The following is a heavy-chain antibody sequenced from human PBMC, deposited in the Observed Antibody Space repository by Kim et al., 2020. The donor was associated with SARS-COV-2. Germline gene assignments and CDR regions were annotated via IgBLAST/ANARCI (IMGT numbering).Heavy chain of an antibody. D-gene: IGHD3-10*01. Sequence: ASVKVSCKASGYTDTNYGISWMRQAPGQGLEWMGWISGDNVKTKYAQMLQGRVTMTTDTSTNTAYMELRSLRSDDTAIYYCARDQRYGELTYFDYWGQGTLVTVSS. CDR2: ISGDNVKT. V-gene: IGHV1-18*01. CDR1: GYTDTNYG. CDR3: ARDQRYGELTYFDY. J-gene: IGHJ4*02.